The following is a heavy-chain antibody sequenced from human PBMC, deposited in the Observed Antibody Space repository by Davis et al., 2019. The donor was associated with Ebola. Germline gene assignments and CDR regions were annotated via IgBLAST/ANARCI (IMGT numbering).Heavy chain of an antibody. Sequence: SQTLSLTCAVYGGSFSGYYWSWIRQPPGKGLEWIGSIYYSGSTNYNPSLKSRVTISVDTSKNQFSLKLSSVTAADTAVYYCARGNDNQQIYDSWGQGTLVTVSS. CDR2: IYYSGST. J-gene: IGHJ4*02. V-gene: IGHV4-34*01. CDR1: GGSFSGYY. D-gene: IGHD3-22*01. CDR3: ARGNDNQQIYDS.